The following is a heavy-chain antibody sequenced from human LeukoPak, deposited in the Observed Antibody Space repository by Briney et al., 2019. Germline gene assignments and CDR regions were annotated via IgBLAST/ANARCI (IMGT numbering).Heavy chain of an antibody. CDR2: ISSSDANT. D-gene: IGHD4-17*01. V-gene: IGHV3-23*01. J-gene: IGHJ4*02. CDR1: GFTFRNYA. CDR3: AKRSGDYGDYIDY. Sequence: GGSLRLSCAASGFTFRNYAMYWVRQAPGKGLEWVSAISSSDANTYYADSVKGRFTISRDNSKNTLYLQMNSLRAEDTAVYYCAKRSGDYGDYIDYWGQGTLVTVSS.